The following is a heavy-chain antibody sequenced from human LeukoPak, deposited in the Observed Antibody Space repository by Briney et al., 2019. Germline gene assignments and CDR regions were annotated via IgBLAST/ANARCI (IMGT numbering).Heavy chain of an antibody. CDR2: IQNDGSNT. D-gene: IGHD3-10*01. V-gene: IGHV3-30*02. CDR1: GFTFSDYG. Sequence: PGGSLRLSCAASGFTFSDYGMNWLRQTPGRGLEWLAFIQNDGSNTFYADSVKGRFTISRDNSKNTLYLQMTSLRVEDTAVYYCARARGYGSGSQYYMDVWGKGTAVTVSS. CDR3: ARARGYGSGSQYYMDV. J-gene: IGHJ6*03.